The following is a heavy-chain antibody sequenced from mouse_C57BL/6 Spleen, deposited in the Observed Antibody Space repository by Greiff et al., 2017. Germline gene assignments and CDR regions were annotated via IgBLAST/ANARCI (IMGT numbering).Heavy chain of an antibody. Sequence: EVMLVESGGGLVQPGGSMKLSCVASGFTFSNYWMNWVRQSPEKGLEWVAQIRLKSDNYATHYAESVKGRFTISRDDSKSSVYLQMNNLRAEDTGIYYCTGVREFAYWGQGTLVTVSA. V-gene: IGHV6-3*01. J-gene: IGHJ3*01. D-gene: IGHD2-14*01. CDR2: IRLKSDNYAT. CDR3: TGVREFAY. CDR1: GFTFSNYW.